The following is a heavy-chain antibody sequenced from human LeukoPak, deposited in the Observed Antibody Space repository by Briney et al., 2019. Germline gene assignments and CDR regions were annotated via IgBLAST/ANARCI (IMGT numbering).Heavy chain of an antibody. CDR3: AIPPLPLEYSSSWYEYFQH. Sequence: ASVKVSCKVSGYTLTELSMHWVRQAPGKGLEWMGGFDPEDGETIYAQKFQGRVTMTEDTSTDTAYMELSSLRSEDTAVYYCAIPPLPLEYSSSWYEYFQHWGQGTLVTVSS. V-gene: IGHV1-24*01. J-gene: IGHJ1*01. CDR2: FDPEDGET. D-gene: IGHD6-13*01. CDR1: GYTLTELS.